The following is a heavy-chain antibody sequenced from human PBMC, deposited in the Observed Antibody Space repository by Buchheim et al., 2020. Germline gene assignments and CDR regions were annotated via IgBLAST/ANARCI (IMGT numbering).Heavy chain of an antibody. D-gene: IGHD3-16*01. CDR3: ATIEESPGGAYGHYYYYMDV. CDR1: GYSFTSYW. Sequence: EVQLVQSGAEVKKPGESLRISCKGSGYSFTSYWISWVRQMPGKGLEWMGRIDPSDSYTNYSPSFQGHVTISADKSISTAYTQWSSLKASDTAMYYCATIEESPGGAYGHYYYYMDVWGKGTT. J-gene: IGHJ6*03. V-gene: IGHV5-10-1*01. CDR2: IDPSDSYT.